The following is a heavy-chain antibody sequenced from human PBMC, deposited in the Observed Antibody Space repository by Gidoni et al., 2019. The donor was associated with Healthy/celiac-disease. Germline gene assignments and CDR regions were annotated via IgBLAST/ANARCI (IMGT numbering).Heavy chain of an antibody. D-gene: IGHD2-8*02. CDR1: GFTFSSYG. Sequence: QVQLVESGGGVVQPGRSLRLSCAASGFTFSSYGMHWVRQAPGKGLEWVAVIWYDGSNKYYADSVKGRFTISRDNSKNTLYLQMNSLRAEDTAVYYCARTSGLRMFYDYWGQGTLVTVSS. J-gene: IGHJ4*02. CDR3: ARTSGLRMFYDY. CDR2: IWYDGSNK. V-gene: IGHV3-33*01.